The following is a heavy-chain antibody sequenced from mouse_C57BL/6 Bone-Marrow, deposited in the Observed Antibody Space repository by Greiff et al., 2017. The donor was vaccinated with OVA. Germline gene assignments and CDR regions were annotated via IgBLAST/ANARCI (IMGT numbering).Heavy chain of an antibody. J-gene: IGHJ4*01. V-gene: IGHV3-6*01. Sequence: ESGPGLVKPSQSLSLTCSVTGYSITSGYYWNWIRQFPGNKLEWMGYISYDGSNNYNPSLKNRIPITRGTSKNQFFLKLNSVTTEDTATYYCARDDFYAMDYWGQGTSVTVSS. CDR2: ISYDGSN. CDR3: ARDDFYAMDY. CDR1: GYSITSGYY.